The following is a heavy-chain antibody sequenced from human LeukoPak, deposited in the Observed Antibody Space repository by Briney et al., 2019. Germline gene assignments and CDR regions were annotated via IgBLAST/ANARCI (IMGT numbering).Heavy chain of an antibody. Sequence: PSDPLPLTCTVSGGFISSCTYYWRRIRRPPGKGLEWIGSIYYSESTYYNPSLKSRVTISVDTSKNQFYLRLSSVTAADTALYYCAREDRYCSGGSCYSWGQGTLVTVSS. V-gene: IGHV4-39*02. CDR2: IYYSEST. D-gene: IGHD2-15*01. J-gene: IGHJ4*02. CDR1: GGFISSCTYY. CDR3: AREDRYCSGGSCYS.